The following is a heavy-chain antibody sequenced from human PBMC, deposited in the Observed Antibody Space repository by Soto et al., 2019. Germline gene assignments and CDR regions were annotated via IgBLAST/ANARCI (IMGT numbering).Heavy chain of an antibody. V-gene: IGHV3-15*01. CDR1: GFTFSHAW. CDR3: CVIKRRDQYSTSGYWFDP. CDR2: IKSKADGETK. Sequence: LRLPCAASGFTFSHAWMSWVRQAPGKGLEWVGRIKSKADGETKDYGAPVRGRFTISRDDSQDILYLHMNSLRIEDTAVYYCCVIKRRDQYSTSGYWFDPWGPGXLVTVYS. D-gene: IGHD4-4*01. J-gene: IGHJ5*02.